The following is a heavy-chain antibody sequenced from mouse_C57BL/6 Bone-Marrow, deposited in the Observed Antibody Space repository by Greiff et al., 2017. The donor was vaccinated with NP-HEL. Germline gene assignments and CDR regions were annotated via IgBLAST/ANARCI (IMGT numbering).Heavy chain of an antibody. CDR1: GYAFSSSW. J-gene: IGHJ2*01. V-gene: IGHV1-82*01. CDR3: ARRFITTVVIDY. D-gene: IGHD1-1*01. CDR2: IYPGDGDT. Sequence: QVQLQQSGPELVKPGASVKISCKASGYAFSSSWMNWVKQRPGKGLEWIGRIYPGDGDTNYNGKFKGKATLTADKSSSTAYMQLSSLTSEDSAVYFCARRFITTVVIDYWGQGTTLTVSS.